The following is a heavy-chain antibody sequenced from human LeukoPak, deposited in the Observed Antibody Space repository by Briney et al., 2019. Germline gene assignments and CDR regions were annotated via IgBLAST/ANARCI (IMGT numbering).Heavy chain of an antibody. CDR2: IYPGDSDT. Sequence: GESLKPSCKGSGYSFSNHWIGWVRQKPGKGPEWMALIYPGDSDTKYSSSFQGQVTVSADKSTSTAYLQWRSLKASDTATYYCARHGCFGSGSYYFDYWGQGVLVTVSS. D-gene: IGHD3-10*01. V-gene: IGHV5-51*01. CDR3: ARHGCFGSGSYYFDY. CDR1: GYSFSNHW. J-gene: IGHJ4*02.